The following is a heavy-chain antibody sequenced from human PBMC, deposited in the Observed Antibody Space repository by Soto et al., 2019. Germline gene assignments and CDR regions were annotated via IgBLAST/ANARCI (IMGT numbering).Heavy chain of an antibody. Sequence: GGSLRLSCAASGFTFSSYSMNWVRQAPGKGLEWVSSISSSSSYIYYADSVKGRFTISRDNAKNSLYLQMNSLRAEDTAVYYYARDGGGAVPTSIAYTFDIWGRGTMVTVSS. J-gene: IGHJ3*02. CDR2: ISSSSSYI. CDR3: ARDGGGAVPTSIAYTFDI. D-gene: IGHD2-2*02. CDR1: GFTFSSYS. V-gene: IGHV3-21*01.